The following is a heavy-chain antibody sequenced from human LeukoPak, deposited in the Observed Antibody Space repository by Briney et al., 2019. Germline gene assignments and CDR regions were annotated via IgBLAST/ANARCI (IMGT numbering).Heavy chain of an antibody. CDR1: GFTFSSYS. D-gene: IGHD7-27*01. J-gene: IGHJ6*03. CDR3: ARALLGYYYYYMDV. CDR2: ISSSSSYI. V-gene: IGHV3-21*04. Sequence: GGSLRLSCAASGFTFSSYSMNWVRQAPGKGLEWVSSISSSSSYIYYADSVKGRFTISRDNAKNSLYLQMNSLRAEDTAVYYCARALLGYYYYYMDVWGKGTTVTISS.